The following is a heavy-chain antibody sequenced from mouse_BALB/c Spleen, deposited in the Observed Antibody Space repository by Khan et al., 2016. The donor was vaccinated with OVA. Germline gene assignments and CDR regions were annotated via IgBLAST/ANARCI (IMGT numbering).Heavy chain of an antibody. Sequence: QVQLQQSGPGLVAPSQSLSITCTISGFSLTNYGVHWVRQPPGKGLVWLVVIWSDGTTTYNSALKSRLNISKDNSKSQVFLKMNSLQTDDTAMYFCARQPYYHYYVMDYWGQGTSVTVAS. CDR1: GFSLTNYG. CDR2: IWSDGTT. CDR3: ARQPYYHYYVMDY. J-gene: IGHJ4*01. V-gene: IGHV2-6-1*01. D-gene: IGHD2-10*01.